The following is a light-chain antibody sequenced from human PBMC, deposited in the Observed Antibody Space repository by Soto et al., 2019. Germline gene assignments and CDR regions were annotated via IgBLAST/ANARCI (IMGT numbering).Light chain of an antibody. CDR1: SSNIGANYD. J-gene: IGLJ3*02. CDR2: GNS. V-gene: IGLV1-40*01. CDR3: QLYDSSLSGWV. Sequence: QLVLTQPPSVSGAPGQRVTISCTGSSSNIGANYDVHWYQQLPGTAPKLLIFGNSNRPSGVPDRFSGSKSGTSASLAITGLQAEDEADYYCQLYDSSLSGWVFGGGTKVTVL.